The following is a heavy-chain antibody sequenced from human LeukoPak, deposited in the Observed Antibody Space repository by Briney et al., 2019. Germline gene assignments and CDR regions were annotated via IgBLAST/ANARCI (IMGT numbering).Heavy chain of an antibody. CDR1: GFTVSSNY. D-gene: IGHD2-2*01. V-gene: IGHV3-66*01. CDR3: ARDNFQQGRWEYQLYYYYHGMDV. CDR2: IYSGGST. J-gene: IGHJ6*02. Sequence: GGSLRLSCAASGFTVSSNYMSWVRQAPGKGLEWVSVIYSGGSTYYADSVKGRFTISRDNSKNTLYLQMNSLRAEDTAVYYCARDNFQQGRWEYQLYYYYHGMDVWGQGTTVTVSS.